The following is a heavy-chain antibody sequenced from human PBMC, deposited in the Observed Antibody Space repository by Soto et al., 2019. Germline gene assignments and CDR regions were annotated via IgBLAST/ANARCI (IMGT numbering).Heavy chain of an antibody. Sequence: PSETLSLTCAVSGGSISSGGYSWSWIRQPPGKGLEWIGYIYDRGSTKYNPYLKSRVTISQDTSSNQFTLTMNSVSASDTAVYYCARDWGPYWFDSWGQGILVTVSS. CDR2: IYDRGST. V-gene: IGHV4-61*08. CDR1: GGSISSGGYS. D-gene: IGHD3-16*01. J-gene: IGHJ5*01. CDR3: ARDWGPYWFDS.